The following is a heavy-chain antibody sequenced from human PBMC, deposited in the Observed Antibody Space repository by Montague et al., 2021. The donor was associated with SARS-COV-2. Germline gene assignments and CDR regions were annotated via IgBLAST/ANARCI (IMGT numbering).Heavy chain of an antibody. CDR2: ISSSSYI. D-gene: IGHD3-9*01. J-gene: IGHJ4*02. V-gene: IGHV3-21*01. Sequence: SLRLSCAASGFTFSSYSMNWVRQAPGKGLEWVSFISSSSYIYYADSVKGRFTTSRDNAKNSLYLQMNSLRAEDTAVYYCARDMYYDILTGYYTYWGQGTLVTVSS. CDR3: ARDMYYDILTGYYTY. CDR1: GFTFSSYS.